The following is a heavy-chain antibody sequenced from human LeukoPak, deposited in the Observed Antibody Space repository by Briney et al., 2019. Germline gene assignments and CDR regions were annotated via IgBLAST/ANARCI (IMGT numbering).Heavy chain of an antibody. Sequence: GGSLRLSCAASGFTFSDYYMSWIRQAPGKGLEWVSYISSSGSAIYYADSVKGRFTISRDNAKNSLYLQMNSLRAEDTAVYYCARALWFGELLFAFDYWGQGTLVTVSS. CDR3: ARALWFGELLFAFDY. D-gene: IGHD3-10*01. CDR2: ISSSGSAI. J-gene: IGHJ4*02. V-gene: IGHV3-11*01. CDR1: GFTFSDYY.